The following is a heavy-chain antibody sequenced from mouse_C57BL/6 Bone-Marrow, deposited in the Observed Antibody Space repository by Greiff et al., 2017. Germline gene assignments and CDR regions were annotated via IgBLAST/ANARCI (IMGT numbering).Heavy chain of an antibody. CDR1: GYAFSSYW. CDR2: IYPGDGDT. Sequence: QVQLKESGAELVKPGASVKISCKASGYAFSSYWMNWVKQRPGKGLEWIGQIYPGDGDTNYNGKFKGKATLTADKSSSTAYMQLSSLTSEDSAVYFCARENIYPFAYWGQGTLVTVSA. J-gene: IGHJ3*01. V-gene: IGHV1-80*01. D-gene: IGHD5-2*01. CDR3: ARENIYPFAY.